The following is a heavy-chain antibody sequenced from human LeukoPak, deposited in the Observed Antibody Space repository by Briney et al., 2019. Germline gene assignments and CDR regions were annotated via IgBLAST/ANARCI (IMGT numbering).Heavy chain of an antibody. CDR1: GFAFNSYA. V-gene: IGHV3-23*01. J-gene: IGHJ4*02. Sequence: PGGSLRLSCAASGFAFNSYAMSWVRRAPGEGLEWVSAIGGSGDSTFYADSVKGRFTISRDNSKNTLYLQMNSLRAEDTAVYYCAKEPAFIVVPAASFDYWGQGTLVTVSS. CDR2: IGGSGDST. CDR3: AKEPAFIVVPAASFDY. D-gene: IGHD2-2*01.